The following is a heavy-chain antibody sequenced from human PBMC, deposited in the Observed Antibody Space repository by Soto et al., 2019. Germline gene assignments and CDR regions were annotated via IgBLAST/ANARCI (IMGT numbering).Heavy chain of an antibody. V-gene: IGHV3-21*01. CDR2: ITDTSTYI. CDR3: ARDRQLIQDWFDP. CDR1: GFTFSSYN. D-gene: IGHD2-8*01. J-gene: IGHJ5*02. Sequence: GCSLRLSCAASGFTFSSYNMNWVRQAPGKGLEWVSSITDTSTYIFYADSVRGRFTISRENAKNSLYLQMNSLRAEDTAVYYCARDRQLIQDWFDPWGQGTLVTASS.